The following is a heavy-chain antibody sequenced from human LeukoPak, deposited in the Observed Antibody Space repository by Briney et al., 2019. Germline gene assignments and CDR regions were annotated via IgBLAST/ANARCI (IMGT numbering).Heavy chain of an antibody. D-gene: IGHD6-13*01. CDR1: GGSISSSNW. CDR3: ARDSIAARGNYFDY. V-gene: IGHV4-4*02. CDR2: IYHSGST. Sequence: SETLSLTCAVSGGSISSSNWWSWVRQPPGKGLEWIGEIYHSGSTNYNPSLKSRVTISVDKSKNQFSLKLSSVTAADTAVYYCARDSIAARGNYFDYWGQGTLVTVSS. J-gene: IGHJ4*02.